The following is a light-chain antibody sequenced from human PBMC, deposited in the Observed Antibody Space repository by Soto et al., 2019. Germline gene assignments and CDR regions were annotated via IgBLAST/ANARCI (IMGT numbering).Light chain of an antibody. Sequence: QSVLTQPPSVSAAPGQKVTISCSGSSSNIGNNYVSWYQQLPGTAPKLLIYDNNKRPSGIPDRFSGSKSGTSATLGITGLQTGDEADYYCGTWDSSLSAWAPHVVFGGGTKVTVL. CDR1: SSNIGNNY. J-gene: IGLJ2*01. CDR2: DNN. V-gene: IGLV1-51*01. CDR3: GTWDSSLSAWAPHVV.